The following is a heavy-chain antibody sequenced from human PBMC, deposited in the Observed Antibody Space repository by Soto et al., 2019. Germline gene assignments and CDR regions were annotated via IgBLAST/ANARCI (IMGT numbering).Heavy chain of an antibody. V-gene: IGHV3-30*18. J-gene: IGHJ4*02. D-gene: IGHD2-2*01. CDR3: AKDRGGDCPDNSCYFGADY. Sequence: PGGSLRLSCVGSGFTCSSYGVHWVRQAPGKGLECVAVISDTGSSHYYAASVEGRFTISRENSKNTLSLHMDRLRVEDTAVYYCAKDRGGDCPDNSCYFGADYWGQGT. CDR2: ISDTGSSH. CDR1: GFTCSSYG.